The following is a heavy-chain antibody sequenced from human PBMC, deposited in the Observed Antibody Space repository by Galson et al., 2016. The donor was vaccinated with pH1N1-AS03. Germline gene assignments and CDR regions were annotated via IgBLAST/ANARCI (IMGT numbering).Heavy chain of an antibody. CDR1: GDSVSRSGFY. CDR2: VDNGGSS. D-gene: IGHD1-14*01. J-gene: IGHJ5*02. V-gene: IGHV4-31*03. CDR3: ASASGKKPVPYNWFDT. Sequence: TLSLTCSVSGDSVSRSGFYWPWIRQFPGKGLDWIGYVDNGGSSYRNPSLKSRASISLDTSKNQFSVELYSVTAADTAVYFCASASGKKPVPYNWFDTWGQGTLVTVSS.